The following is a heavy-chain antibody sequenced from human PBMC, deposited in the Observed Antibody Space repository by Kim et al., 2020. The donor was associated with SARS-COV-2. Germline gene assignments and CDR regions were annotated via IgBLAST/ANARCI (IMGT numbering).Heavy chain of an antibody. CDR3: ANDLSGYYDFWSGYTDAFDI. CDR1: GFTFSSYA. J-gene: IGHJ3*02. V-gene: IGHV3-23*01. Sequence: GGSLRLSCAASGFTFSSYAMSWVRQAPGKGLEWVSAISGSGGSTYYADSVKGRFTISRDNSKNTLYLQMNSLRAEDTAVYYCANDLSGYYDFWSGYTDAFDIWGQGTMVTVTS. CDR2: ISGSGGST. D-gene: IGHD3-3*01.